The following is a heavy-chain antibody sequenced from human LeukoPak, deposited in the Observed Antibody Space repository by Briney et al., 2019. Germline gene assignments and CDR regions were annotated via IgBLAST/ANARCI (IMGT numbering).Heavy chain of an antibody. CDR3: ARSYSGYDYLDY. V-gene: IGHV1-69*13. Sequence: ASVKVSCKASGGTFSSYAISWVRQAPGQGLEWMGGIIPIFGTANYAQKFQGRVTITADESTSTAYMELSSLRSEDTAVYYCARSYSGYDYLDYWGQGTLVTVSS. CDR2: IIPIFGTA. J-gene: IGHJ4*02. CDR1: GGTFSSYA. D-gene: IGHD5-12*01.